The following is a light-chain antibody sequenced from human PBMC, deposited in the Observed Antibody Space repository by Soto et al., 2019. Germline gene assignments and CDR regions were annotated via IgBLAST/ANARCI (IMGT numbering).Light chain of an antibody. V-gene: IGKV4-1*01. CDR1: QSVLYSSNSKNY. CDR3: LKYYFSALT. CDR2: WSS. Sequence: DIVMTQSPDSLAVSLGERATINCKSSQSVLYSSNSKNYLNWYQQTPGQPPKLPIYWSSTRESGVPDRFRGSGSGTAFTLTLSSRQAEYVAVYYFLKYYFSALTFGQGTKVEIK. J-gene: IGKJ1*01.